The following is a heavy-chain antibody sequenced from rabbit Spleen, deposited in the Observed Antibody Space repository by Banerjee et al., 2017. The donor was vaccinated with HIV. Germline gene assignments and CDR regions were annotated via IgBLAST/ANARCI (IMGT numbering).Heavy chain of an antibody. Sequence: QEHLVESGGGLVKPGGSLKLSCTASGFSFSNKAVMCWVRQAPGKGLEWIACINAVTGKAVYANWAKGRFTFSKTSSTTVTLQVTSLTAADTATYFCARLGHADYPYAYGLKLWGPGTLVTVS. CDR3: ARLGHADYPYAYGLKL. D-gene: IGHD6-1*01. CDR2: INAVTGKA. J-gene: IGHJ4*01. CDR1: GFSFSNKAV. V-gene: IGHV1S45*01.